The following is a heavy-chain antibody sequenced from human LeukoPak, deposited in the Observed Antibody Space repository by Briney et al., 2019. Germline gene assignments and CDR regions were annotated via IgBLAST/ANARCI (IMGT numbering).Heavy chain of an antibody. Sequence: PGGSLRLSCTASGFTFSNYPINFVRQAPGKGLDWVSAISGSGTTIYYADAVRGRFTISRDNSKNTVYLQMNSLRAEDTALYYCVTKPYVGHTHAFDIWGQGTMVTVSP. V-gene: IGHV3-23*01. CDR1: GFTFSNYP. CDR3: VTKPYVGHTHAFDI. J-gene: IGHJ3*02. D-gene: IGHD1-26*01. CDR2: ISGSGTTI.